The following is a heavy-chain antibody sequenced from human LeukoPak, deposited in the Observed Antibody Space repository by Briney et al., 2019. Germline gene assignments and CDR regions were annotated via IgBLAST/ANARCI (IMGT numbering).Heavy chain of an antibody. J-gene: IGHJ2*01. D-gene: IGHD6-19*01. Sequence: GGSLRLSCAASGFTFSSYAMSWVRQAPGKGLEWVSAISGSGGSTYYADSVKGRFTISRDNSKNTLYLQMNSLRAEDTAVYYCAKGYSSGWYENWYFDLWGRGTLVTVSS. CDR2: ISGSGGST. V-gene: IGHV3-23*01. CDR1: GFTFSSYA. CDR3: AKGYSSGWYENWYFDL.